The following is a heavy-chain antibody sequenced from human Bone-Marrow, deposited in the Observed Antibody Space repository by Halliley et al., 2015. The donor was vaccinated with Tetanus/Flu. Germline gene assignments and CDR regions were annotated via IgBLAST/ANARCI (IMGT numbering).Heavy chain of an antibody. CDR3: ARGGFSSEDY. V-gene: IGHV4-59*09. J-gene: IGHJ4*02. D-gene: IGHD6-25*01. Sequence: WVGNISFGGRTSSNPSLESRVTISVDTSKNQFSLKMASVAAADTAVYYCARGGFSSEDYWGQGTQVTVSS. CDR2: ISFGGRT.